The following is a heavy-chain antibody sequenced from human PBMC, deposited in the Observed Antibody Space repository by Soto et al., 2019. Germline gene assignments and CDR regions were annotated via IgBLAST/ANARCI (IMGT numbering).Heavy chain of an antibody. CDR3: ARVDILTGYFDY. CDR1: GCSISSSSYN. D-gene: IGHD3-9*01. Sequence: SETLSLTCTVSGCSISSSSYNWGWIRQPPGKGLEWIGSIYYSGSTYYNPSLKSRVTISVDTSKNQFSLKLSSVSAADTAVYYCARVDILTGYFDYWGQGTLVTVSS. J-gene: IGHJ4*02. V-gene: IGHV4-39*01. CDR2: IYYSGST.